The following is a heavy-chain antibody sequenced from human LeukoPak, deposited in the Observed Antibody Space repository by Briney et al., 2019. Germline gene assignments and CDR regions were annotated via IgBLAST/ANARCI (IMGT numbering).Heavy chain of an antibody. CDR1: GFTFTSNG. Sequence: GGSLRLSCSASGFTFTSNGMHWVRQAPGKGLEYVSGITSDGSSTFYGDSVKGRFTISRDNSKNTLYLQMSSLRPEDTAVHYCVKLARAAGGDGDYWGQGTLVTVSS. J-gene: IGHJ4*02. D-gene: IGHD6-13*01. V-gene: IGHV3-64D*09. CDR2: ITSDGSST. CDR3: VKLARAAGGDGDY.